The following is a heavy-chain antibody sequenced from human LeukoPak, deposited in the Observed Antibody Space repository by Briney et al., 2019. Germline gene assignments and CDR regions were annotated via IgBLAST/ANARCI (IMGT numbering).Heavy chain of an antibody. CDR1: GYTLTSVG. Sequence: GASVKVSCKTSGYTLTSVGISWVRQAPGQGLQWMGWISAYNGNTNHAKKCHGRVTMTSDTSISTAYMELSRLRSDDAAVYYCARDPDQGVTNGGFDYWGQGTLVTVSS. D-gene: IGHD3-10*01. V-gene: IGHV1-18*01. CDR3: ARDPDQGVTNGGFDY. J-gene: IGHJ4*02. CDR2: ISAYNGNT.